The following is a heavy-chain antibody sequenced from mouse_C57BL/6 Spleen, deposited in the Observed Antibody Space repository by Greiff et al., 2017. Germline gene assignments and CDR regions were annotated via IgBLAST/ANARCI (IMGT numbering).Heavy chain of an antibody. CDR3: ARWDYDYYYFDY. CDR1: GYTFTSYW. CDR2: INPSNGGT. Sequence: QVQLPQPGTELVKPGASVKLSCKASGYTFTSYWMHWVKQRPGQGLEWNGNINPSNGGTNYNEKFKSKDTLTGNKSSSTAYMQLSSLTSEDSAVYYCARWDYDYYYFDYWGQGTSLTVSS. J-gene: IGHJ2*02. V-gene: IGHV1-53*01. D-gene: IGHD2-4*01.